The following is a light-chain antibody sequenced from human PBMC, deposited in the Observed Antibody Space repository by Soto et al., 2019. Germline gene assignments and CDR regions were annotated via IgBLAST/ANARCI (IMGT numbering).Light chain of an antibody. V-gene: IGKV1-8*01. CDR3: QQYYSYPLT. CDR2: AAS. Sequence: AIRMTQSPSSLSASTGDRVTITCRASQGISSYLAWYQQKPGKAPKLLIYAASTLQGGVPSRFSGSGSGTDFTLTISCLQSEDFATYDCQQYYSYPLTVGGGTKVEIK. CDR1: QGISSY. J-gene: IGKJ4*01.